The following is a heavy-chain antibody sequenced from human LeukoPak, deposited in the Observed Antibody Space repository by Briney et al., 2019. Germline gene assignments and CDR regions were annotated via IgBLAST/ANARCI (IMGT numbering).Heavy chain of an antibody. D-gene: IGHD6-13*01. V-gene: IGHV3-15*01. CDR3: TTSSSWPGAFDI. CDR2: FKSKTDGGTT. J-gene: IGHJ3*02. CDR1: GFTFSNAW. Sequence: GGSLRLSCAASGFTFSNAWMSWVRQAPGKGLEWVGRFKSKTDGGTTDYAAPVKGRFTISRDDSKNTLYLQMNSLKTEDTAVYYCTTSSSWPGAFDIWGQGTMVTVSS.